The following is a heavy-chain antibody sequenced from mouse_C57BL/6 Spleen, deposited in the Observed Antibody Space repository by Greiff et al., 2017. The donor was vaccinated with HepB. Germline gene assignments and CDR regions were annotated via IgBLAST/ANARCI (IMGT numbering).Heavy chain of an antibody. D-gene: IGHD1-1*01. CDR2: IYPRSGNT. Sequence: QVQLQQSGAELARPGASVKLSCKASGYTFTSYGISWVKQRTGQGLEWIGEIYPRSGNTYYNEKFKGKATLTADKSSSTAYMGLRSLTSEDSAVYFCARPHYYGSSYGIDYWGQGTTLTVSS. J-gene: IGHJ2*01. V-gene: IGHV1-81*01. CDR1: GYTFTSYG. CDR3: ARPHYYGSSYGIDY.